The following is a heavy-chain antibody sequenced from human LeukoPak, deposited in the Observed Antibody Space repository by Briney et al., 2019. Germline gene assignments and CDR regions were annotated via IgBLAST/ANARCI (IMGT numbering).Heavy chain of an antibody. Sequence: PSETLSLTCIVSGGSISTYYWSWIQQPPGKGLEWIGYIYYTGSTTYNPSLKSRVSISVDTSKNKFSLDLNSVSAADTAVYYCARGRGDSRGTSFDPWGQGTLVTVSS. CDR2: IYYTGST. CDR3: ARGRGDSRGTSFDP. J-gene: IGHJ5*02. D-gene: IGHD3-10*01. CDR1: GGSISTYY. V-gene: IGHV4-59*01.